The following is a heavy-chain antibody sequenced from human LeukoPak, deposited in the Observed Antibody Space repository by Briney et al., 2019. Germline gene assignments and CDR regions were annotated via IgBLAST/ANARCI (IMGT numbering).Heavy chain of an antibody. V-gene: IGHV3-74*01. CDR1: GFTFSSYW. D-gene: IGHD5-18*01. J-gene: IGHJ4*02. CDR2: INSGGSRT. CDR3: ARFPGYSYGQRYFDY. Sequence: PGGSLRLSCAASGFTFSSYWMHWVRQAPGKGLVWVSRINSGGSRTSYADSVKGRFTISRDNAKNTLYLKMNSLRAEDTAVYYCARFPGYSYGQRYFDYWGQGTLVTVSS.